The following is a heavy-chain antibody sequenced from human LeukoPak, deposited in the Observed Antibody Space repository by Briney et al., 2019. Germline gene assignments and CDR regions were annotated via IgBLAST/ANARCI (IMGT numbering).Heavy chain of an antibody. V-gene: IGHV4-38-2*02. CDR3: ASLVTIFGVDKNWFDP. Sequence: SETLSLTCTVSGYSISSGYYWGWIRQPPGKGLEWIGSIYHSGSTYYNPSLKSRVTISVDTSKNQFSLKLSSVTAADTAVYYCASLVTIFGVDKNWFDPWGQGTLVTVSS. CDR1: GYSISSGYY. J-gene: IGHJ5*02. CDR2: IYHSGST. D-gene: IGHD3-3*01.